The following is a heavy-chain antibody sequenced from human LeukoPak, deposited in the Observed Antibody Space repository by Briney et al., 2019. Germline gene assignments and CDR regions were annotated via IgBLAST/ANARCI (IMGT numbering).Heavy chain of an antibody. CDR1: GGAFSGYY. D-gene: IGHD1-26*01. Sequence: SEILSLTRAVYGGAFSGYYWGWIRPPPGEGLGWVGGINHSGSTNYNPSLKSRVTISVDTSKNQFSLKLSSVTAADTAVYYCARQNGGSWNYYYYMDVWGKGTTVTVSS. CDR2: INHSGST. V-gene: IGHV4-34*01. J-gene: IGHJ6*03. CDR3: ARQNGGSWNYYYYMDV.